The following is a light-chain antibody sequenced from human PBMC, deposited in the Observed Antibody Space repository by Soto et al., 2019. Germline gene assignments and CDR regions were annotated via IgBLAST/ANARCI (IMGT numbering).Light chain of an antibody. CDR2: ASS. V-gene: IGKV3-20*01. CDR1: QSVSSSY. CDR3: QQYGDSSWT. J-gene: IGKJ1*01. Sequence: EIVLTQSPGTLSSSPGERATLSCRASQSVSSSYLAWYQHKPGQAPRLLIYASSSRATGIPDRFGGSGSGTDFTLTISRLEPEDFAVYYCQQYGDSSWTFGKGTKVEIK.